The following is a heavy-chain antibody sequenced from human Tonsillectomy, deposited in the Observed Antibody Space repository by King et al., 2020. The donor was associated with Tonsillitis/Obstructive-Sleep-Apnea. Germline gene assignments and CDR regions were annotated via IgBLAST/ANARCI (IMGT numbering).Heavy chain of an antibody. Sequence: EVQLVESGGGLVQPGRSLRLSCTASGFTFGDYAMSWVRQAPGKGLEWVGFIRSKAYGGTTEYAASVKGRFTISRDDSKSIAYLQMNSLKTEDTAVYYCTRVAYYYDSSGDEGSFDTWGQGTLVTVSS. CDR1: GFTFGDYA. J-gene: IGHJ5*02. CDR3: TRVAYYYDSSGDEGSFDT. D-gene: IGHD3-22*01. CDR2: IRSKAYGGTT. V-gene: IGHV3-49*04.